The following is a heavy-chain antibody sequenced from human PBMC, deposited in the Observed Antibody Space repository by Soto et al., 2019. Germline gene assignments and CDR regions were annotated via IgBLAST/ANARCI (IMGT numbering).Heavy chain of an antibody. D-gene: IGHD2-15*01. J-gene: IGHJ3*02. Sequence: QVQLQQWGAGLLKPSETLSLTCAVYGGSFSGYYWSWIRQPPGKGLEWIGEINHSGSTNYNPSLKSRVTISVDTSKNQFSLKLSSVTAAVTAVYYCARGVRIDGARAFDIWGQGTMVTVSS. CDR2: INHSGST. CDR1: GGSFSGYY. V-gene: IGHV4-34*01. CDR3: ARGVRIDGARAFDI.